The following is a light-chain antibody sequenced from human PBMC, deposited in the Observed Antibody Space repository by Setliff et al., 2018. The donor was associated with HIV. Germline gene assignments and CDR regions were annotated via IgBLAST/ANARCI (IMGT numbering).Light chain of an antibody. CDR2: DVT. V-gene: IGLV2-11*01. CDR3: CSYSGTSTYI. CDR1: ISDVGGYNY. Sequence: QSALTQPRSVSGSPGQSVTFSCTGSISDVGGYNYVSWYQQHPGKAPKLIVYDVTKRPSGAPDRFSGSKSGDTASLTISGLQSEDEADYYCCSYSGTSTYIFGSGTKVTVL. J-gene: IGLJ1*01.